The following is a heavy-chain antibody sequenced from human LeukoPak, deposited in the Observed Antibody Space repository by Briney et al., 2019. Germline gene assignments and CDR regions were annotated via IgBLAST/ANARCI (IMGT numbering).Heavy chain of an antibody. D-gene: IGHD3-9*01. CDR1: GFTFSDYY. V-gene: IGHV3-11*01. J-gene: IGHJ4*02. CDR2: ISSSGSAR. CDR3: AREGSSLTGVHC. Sequence: PGGSLRLSCVASGFTFSDYYMSWIRQAPGKGLEWVSYISSSGSARYYTDSVKGRFTISRDNAKNSLYLQMNSLRAEDTAVYYCAREGSSLTGVHCWGQGTLVTVSS.